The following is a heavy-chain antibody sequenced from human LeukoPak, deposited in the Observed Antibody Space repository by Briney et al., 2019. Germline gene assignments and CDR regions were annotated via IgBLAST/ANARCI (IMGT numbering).Heavy chain of an antibody. D-gene: IGHD1-26*01. J-gene: IGHJ3*02. CDR1: GGSISSSSYY. CDR3: ARDKWEPRYAFDI. CDR2: IYHSGST. Sequence: SETLSLTCSVSGGSISSSSYYWGWIRQPPGKGLEWIGEIYHSGSTNYNPSLKSRVTISVDKSKTQFSLKLSSVTAADTAVYYCARDKWEPRYAFDIWGQGTMVTVSS. V-gene: IGHV4-39*07.